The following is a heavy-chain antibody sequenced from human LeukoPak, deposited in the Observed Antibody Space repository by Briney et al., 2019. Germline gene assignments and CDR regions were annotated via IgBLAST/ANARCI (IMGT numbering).Heavy chain of an antibody. D-gene: IGHD6-19*01. Sequence: GGSLRLSCAASGFTYSSYSMNWVRQAPGKGLEWISYITPSSSTIYYADSVRGRFTISRDDANNSLFLQMNSLRAEDTAIYYCARLLSGWYLADYWGQGTLVTVSS. CDR1: GFTYSSYS. V-gene: IGHV3-48*01. CDR2: ITPSSSTI. J-gene: IGHJ4*02. CDR3: ARLLSGWYLADY.